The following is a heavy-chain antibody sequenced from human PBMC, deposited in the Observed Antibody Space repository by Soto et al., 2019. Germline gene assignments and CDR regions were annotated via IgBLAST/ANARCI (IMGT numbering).Heavy chain of an antibody. Sequence: SETLSLTCTVSGDSMTSSSYYWGWIRQPPGKGLEWVGSIYYSERTSYNSGSTYYSPSLKSRVAISGDTSKGQLSLKLSSVTAADTAVYYCARHTRNQFDPWGQGTLVTVAS. J-gene: IGHJ5*02. V-gene: IGHV4-39*01. CDR1: GDSMTSSSYY. CDR2: IYYSERTSYNSGST. CDR3: ARHTRNQFDP.